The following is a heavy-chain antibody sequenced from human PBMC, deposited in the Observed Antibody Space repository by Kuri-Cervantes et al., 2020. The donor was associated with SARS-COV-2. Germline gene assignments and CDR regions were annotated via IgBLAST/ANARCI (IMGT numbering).Heavy chain of an antibody. Sequence: SGTLSLTCAVSGGSFSDYSWSWIRQPPVKGLEWLGGINHSGNANYNPSFKSRVTISVDTSKNQFSLKLSCVTAADTAVYGWARAVTGVEHTAVLIATYYHLYYLEVWAKGTTVTVSS. J-gene: IGHJ6*03. V-gene: IGHV4-34*01. CDR3: ARAVTGVEHTAVLIATYYHLYYLEV. D-gene: IGHD2-21*01. CDR1: GGSFSDYS. CDR2: INHSGNA.